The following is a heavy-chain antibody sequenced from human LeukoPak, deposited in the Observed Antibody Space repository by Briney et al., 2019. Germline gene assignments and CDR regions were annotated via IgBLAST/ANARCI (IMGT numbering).Heavy chain of an antibody. J-gene: IGHJ4*02. CDR1: GGSISSPISY. D-gene: IGHD1-26*01. CDR3: VRCIVGVIDAFDY. Sequence: PSETLSLTCTVSGGSISSPISYWGWIRQPPGKGLEWIATVLHSGATFYSPSLEGRLTISIDTSTNQFSLKMTSMTAADTAVYYCVRCIVGVIDAFDYWGQGALVTVSS. V-gene: IGHV4-39*01. CDR2: VLHSGAT.